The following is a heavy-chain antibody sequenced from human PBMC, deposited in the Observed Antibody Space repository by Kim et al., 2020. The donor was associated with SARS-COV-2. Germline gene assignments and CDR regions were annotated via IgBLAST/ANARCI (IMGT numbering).Heavy chain of an antibody. CDR2: VTGSGGST. J-gene: IGHJ4*02. CDR1: GFTFSSYA. CDR3: AKGGDGWYAQD. D-gene: IGHD6-19*01. Sequence: GGSLRLSCVASGFTFSSYAMTWVRQAPGKGLEWVSSVTGSGGSTYSADSVKGRFTISRDNSKNTLYLQMSSLRAEDTAVYYCAKGGDGWYAQDWGQGTLVTVSS. V-gene: IGHV3-23*01.